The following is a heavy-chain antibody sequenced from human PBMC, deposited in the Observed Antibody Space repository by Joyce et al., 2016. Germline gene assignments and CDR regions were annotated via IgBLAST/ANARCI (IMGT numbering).Heavy chain of an antibody. J-gene: IGHJ3*02. CDR1: GDSVSSNSVA. CDR2: KYFRSMWYK. V-gene: IGHV6-1*01. CDR3: ARGQYHAFGI. Sequence: QVQLQQSGPGLVKPSQTLSVTCAISGDSVSSNSVAWHWIRQSPSRGLEWLGRKYFRSMWYKDYAVSVKGRMTINPDTSKNQFSLQLNSVTPEDTAVYYCARGQYHAFGIWGQGTMVTVSS. D-gene: IGHD2/OR15-2a*01.